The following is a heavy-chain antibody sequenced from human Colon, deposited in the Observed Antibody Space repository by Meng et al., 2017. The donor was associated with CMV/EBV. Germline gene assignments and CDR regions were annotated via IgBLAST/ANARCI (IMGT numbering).Heavy chain of an antibody. CDR3: ARDGEYGDYLDY. CDR2: INPNSGGT. J-gene: IGHJ4*02. Sequence: ASVKVSCKASGYTFTNYGINWVRQAPGQGLEWMGWINPNSGGTNYAQKFQGRVTMTRDTSISTAYMELSRLRSDDTAVYYCARDGEYGDYLDYWGQGTLVTVSS. V-gene: IGHV1-2*02. D-gene: IGHD4-17*01. CDR1: GYTFTNYG.